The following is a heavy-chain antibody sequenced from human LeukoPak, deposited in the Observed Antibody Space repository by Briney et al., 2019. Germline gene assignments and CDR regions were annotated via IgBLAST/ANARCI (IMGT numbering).Heavy chain of an antibody. V-gene: IGHV3-23*01. Sequence: PGGSLRLSCAASGFTFSSYAMSWVRQAPGKGLEWVSGISGSDGSTNYADSVKGRFTISRDNSKNTLYLQMNSLRAEDTAVYYCARDRDVLRYFDWLGYMDVWGKGTTVIVSS. CDR1: GFTFSSYA. CDR3: ARDRDVLRYFDWLGYMDV. CDR2: ISGSDGST. D-gene: IGHD3-9*01. J-gene: IGHJ6*03.